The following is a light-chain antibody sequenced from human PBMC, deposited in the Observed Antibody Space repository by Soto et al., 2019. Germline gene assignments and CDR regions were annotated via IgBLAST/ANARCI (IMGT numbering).Light chain of an antibody. CDR1: QDINNA. Sequence: DIQMTQSPSSLSPSVGDRVTITCRASQDINNALVWFQQKPGEAPKSLIYAATSLQSGVPSRFSGSGYATYFTLTITSLQPEDFATYYCQQYESYPVTFGQGTRLEIK. CDR2: AAT. CDR3: QQYESYPVT. J-gene: IGKJ5*01. V-gene: IGKV1-16*01.